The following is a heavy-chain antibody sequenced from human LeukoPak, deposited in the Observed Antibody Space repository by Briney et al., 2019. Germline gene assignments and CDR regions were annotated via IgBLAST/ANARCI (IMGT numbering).Heavy chain of an antibody. D-gene: IGHD3-16*01. CDR2: INPNSGGT. Sequence: ASVKVSCKASGYTFTSYDINWVRQAPGQGLEWMGWINPNSGGTNYAQKFQGRVTMTRDTSISTAYMELSRLRSDDTAVYYCARDFAGENQGYYYYYMDVWGKGTTVTVSS. CDR3: ARDFAGENQGYYYYYMDV. J-gene: IGHJ6*03. V-gene: IGHV1-2*02. CDR1: GYTFTSYD.